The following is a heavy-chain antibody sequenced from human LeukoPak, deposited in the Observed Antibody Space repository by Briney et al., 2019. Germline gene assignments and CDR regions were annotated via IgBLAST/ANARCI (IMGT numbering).Heavy chain of an antibody. J-gene: IGHJ4*02. Sequence: PSETLSLTCAVSGGSISSGGYYWSWIRQPPGKGLEWIGEINHSGSTNYNPSLKSRVTISVDTSKNQFSLKLSSVTAADTAVYYCARHSRYSGSFPAWGQGTLVTVSS. V-gene: IGHV4-34*01. D-gene: IGHD1-26*01. CDR1: GGSISSGGYY. CDR3: ARHSRYSGSFPA. CDR2: INHSGST.